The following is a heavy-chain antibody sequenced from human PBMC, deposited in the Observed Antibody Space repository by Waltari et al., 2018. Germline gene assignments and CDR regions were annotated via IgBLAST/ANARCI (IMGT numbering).Heavy chain of an antibody. CDR2: IYSEGRT. D-gene: IGHD4-4*01. CDR1: GFTVSTNY. J-gene: IGHJ5*02. V-gene: IGHV3-53*01. CDR3: ATKPTDSAWYER. Sequence: EVQLVESGGGLIQPGGSLRLSCAASGFTVSTNYMSWVRQAPGKGREGVSVIYSEGRTYYAASGEGRFTISRDDSKNTLYLQMNSLGLEDTAVYYCATKPTDSAWYERWGQGTLVTVSS.